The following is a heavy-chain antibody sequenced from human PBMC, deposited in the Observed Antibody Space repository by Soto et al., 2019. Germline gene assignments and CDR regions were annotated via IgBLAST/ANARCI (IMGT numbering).Heavy chain of an antibody. Sequence: EEQLVESGGGLVQPGGSLRLSCAASGFTFSSNGMNRVRQTPGKGLEWISYISSGSSTMYYAGSVRGRFTISRDNAKNSLYLQMDSLRAEDTAVYYCARGVHSAFDIWGQGTVVTVSS. CDR3: ARGVHSAFDI. J-gene: IGHJ3*02. CDR1: GFTFSSNG. V-gene: IGHV3-48*01. D-gene: IGHD6-6*01. CDR2: ISSGSSTM.